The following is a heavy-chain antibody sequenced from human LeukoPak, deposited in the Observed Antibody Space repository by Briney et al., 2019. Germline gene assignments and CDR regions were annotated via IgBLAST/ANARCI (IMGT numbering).Heavy chain of an antibody. CDR2: MNPNSGNT. D-gene: IGHD6-6*01. J-gene: IGHJ4*02. CDR3: ARVGYSSSPNDY. Sequence: GASVKVSCKASGYTFTSYDINWVRQATGQGLEWMGWMNPNSGNTGYAQKFQGRVTMTRNTSISTAYMELRSLRSDDTAVYYCARVGYSSSPNDYWGQGTLVTVSS. V-gene: IGHV1-8*01. CDR1: GYTFTSYD.